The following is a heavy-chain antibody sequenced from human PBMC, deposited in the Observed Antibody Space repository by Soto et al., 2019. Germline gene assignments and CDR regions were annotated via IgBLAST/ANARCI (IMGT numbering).Heavy chain of an antibody. CDR2: ISNDASNK. CDR3: ARGYSSSSAAFDY. CDR1: GFTFSSYA. Sequence: QVQLVESGGGVVQPGRSLRLSCAASGFTFSSYAMHWVRQAPGKGLEWVAVISNDASNKYYADSVKGRFTISRDNSKNTLYLQVNSLRAEDTAVYYCARGYSSSSAAFDYWGQGTLVTVSS. J-gene: IGHJ4*02. D-gene: IGHD6-13*01. V-gene: IGHV3-30-3*01.